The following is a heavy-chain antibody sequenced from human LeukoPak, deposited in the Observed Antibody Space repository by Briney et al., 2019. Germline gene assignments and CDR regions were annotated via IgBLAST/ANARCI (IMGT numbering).Heavy chain of an antibody. V-gene: IGHV4-39*01. CDR2: IYYSGST. Sequence: SETLSLTCTVSGGSISSSSYYWGWIRQPPGKGLEWIGSIYYSGSTYYNPSLKSRVTISVDTFKNQFSLKLSSVTAADTAVYYCARPLTTVVPDAFDIWGQGTMVTVSS. CDR1: GGSISSSSYY. CDR3: ARPLTTVVPDAFDI. D-gene: IGHD4-23*01. J-gene: IGHJ3*02.